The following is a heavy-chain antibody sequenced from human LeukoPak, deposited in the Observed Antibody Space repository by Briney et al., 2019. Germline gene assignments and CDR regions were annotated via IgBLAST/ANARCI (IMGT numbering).Heavy chain of an antibody. Sequence: GGSPRLSCAASGFTFSSYAMSWVRQMPGKGLEWMGIIYPGDSDTRYSPSFQGQVTISADKSISTAYLQWSSLKASDTAMYYCARRGPSSWDGDYYFDYWGQGTLVTVSS. CDR3: ARRGPSSWDGDYYFDY. D-gene: IGHD4-17*01. CDR1: GFTFSSYA. J-gene: IGHJ4*02. CDR2: IYPGDSDT. V-gene: IGHV5-51*01.